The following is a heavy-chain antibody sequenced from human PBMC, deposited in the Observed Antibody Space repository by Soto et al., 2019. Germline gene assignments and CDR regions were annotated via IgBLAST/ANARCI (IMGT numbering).Heavy chain of an antibody. J-gene: IGHJ6*02. CDR3: AKQAGDYFYYYYYGMDV. CDR1: GFTFSSYA. Sequence: GGSLRLSCAASGFTFSSYAMSGVRQAPGKGLEWVSAISGSGGSTYYADSVKGRFTISRDNSKNTLYLQMNSLRAEDTAVYYCAKQAGDYFYYYYYGMDVWGQGTTVTVSS. CDR2: ISGSGGST. D-gene: IGHD4-17*01. V-gene: IGHV3-23*01.